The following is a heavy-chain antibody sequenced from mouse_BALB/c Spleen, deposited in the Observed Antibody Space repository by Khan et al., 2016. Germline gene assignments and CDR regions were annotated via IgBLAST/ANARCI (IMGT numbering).Heavy chain of an antibody. Sequence: EVKLLESGGGLVHPGGSLKLSCAASGFDFSRYWMSWVRQAPGKGLEWIGEIIPDSYTINYTPSLKDKFIISRDNAKNTLYLQMSKVRSEDTALYYCARAGYYGYLAYWGQGTLVTVSA. V-gene: IGHV4-1*02. J-gene: IGHJ3*01. CDR2: IIPDSYTI. CDR3: ARAGYYGYLAY. D-gene: IGHD1-1*01. CDR1: GFDFSRYW.